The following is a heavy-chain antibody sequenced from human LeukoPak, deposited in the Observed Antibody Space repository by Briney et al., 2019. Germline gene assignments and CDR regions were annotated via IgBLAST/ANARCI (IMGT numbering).Heavy chain of an antibody. V-gene: IGHV3-30*04. CDR2: ISYDGSNK. Sequence: PGGSLRLACAASGFTFSSYAMHWVRQAPGKGLEWVAVISYDGSNKYYADSVKGRFTISRDNSKNTLYLQMNSLRAEDTAVYYCAREEGSSWFDPWGQGTLVTVSS. CDR3: AREEGSSWFDP. CDR1: GFTFSSYA. D-gene: IGHD6-13*01. J-gene: IGHJ5*02.